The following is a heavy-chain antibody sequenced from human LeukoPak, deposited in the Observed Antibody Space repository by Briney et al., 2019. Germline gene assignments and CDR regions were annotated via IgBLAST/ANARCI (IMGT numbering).Heavy chain of an antibody. D-gene: IGHD6-6*01. CDR3: AKAHPEYSSSSYFDY. CDR2: ISYDGSNK. J-gene: IGHJ4*02. V-gene: IGHV3-30*04. CDR1: GFTFSSYA. Sequence: PGGSLRLSCAASGFTFSSYAMHWVRQAPGKGLEWVAVISYDGSNKYYADSVKGRFTISRDNSKNTLYLQMNSLRAGDTAVYYCAKAHPEYSSSSYFDYWGQGTLVTVSS.